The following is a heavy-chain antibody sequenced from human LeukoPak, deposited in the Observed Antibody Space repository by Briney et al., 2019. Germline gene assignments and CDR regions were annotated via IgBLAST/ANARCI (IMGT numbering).Heavy chain of an antibody. CDR2: ISAYNGNT. CDR1: GYTFTSYG. CDR3: ARGAFGLVPYYYYYMDV. D-gene: IGHD6-19*01. V-gene: IGHV1-18*01. J-gene: IGHJ6*03. Sequence: GASVKVSCKASGYTFTSYGISWVRQAPGQGLEWMGWISAYNGNTNYAQKLQGRVTMTTDTSTSTAYMELRSLRSDDTAVYYCARGAFGLVPYYYYYMDVWGKGTTVTISS.